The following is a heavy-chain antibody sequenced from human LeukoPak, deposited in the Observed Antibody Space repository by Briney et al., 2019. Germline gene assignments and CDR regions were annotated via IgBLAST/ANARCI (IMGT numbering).Heavy chain of an antibody. CDR3: ARHYYDSSGPDTFDY. D-gene: IGHD3-22*01. J-gene: IGHJ4*02. CDR1: GGSISSYY. V-gene: IGHV4-4*07. Sequence: SETLSLTCTVSGGSISSYYWSWIRQPAGKGLEWIGRIYTSGSTNYNPSLKSRVTMSVDTSKNQFSLKLSSVTAADTAVYYCARHYYDSSGPDTFDYWGQGTLVTVSS. CDR2: IYTSGST.